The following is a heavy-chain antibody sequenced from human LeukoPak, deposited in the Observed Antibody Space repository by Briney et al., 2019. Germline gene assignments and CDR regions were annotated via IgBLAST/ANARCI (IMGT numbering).Heavy chain of an antibody. Sequence: QAGGSLRLSCAASGFTFSSYGMHWVRQAPGKGLEWVAVISYDGSNKYYADSVKGRFTISRDNSKNTLYLQMNSLRAEDRAVYYCAKSPWLGYYFDYWGQGTLVTVSS. D-gene: IGHD6-19*01. V-gene: IGHV3-30*18. J-gene: IGHJ4*02. CDR2: ISYDGSNK. CDR1: GFTFSSYG. CDR3: AKSPWLGYYFDY.